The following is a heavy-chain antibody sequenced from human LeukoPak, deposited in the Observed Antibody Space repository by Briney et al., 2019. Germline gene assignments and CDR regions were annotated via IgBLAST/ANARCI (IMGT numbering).Heavy chain of an antibody. V-gene: IGHV3-66*03. Sequence: GGSLRLTCAASGFSVSSTYMSWVRQAPGKGLEWVSLIYTSGSTFYADSVMGRFTISRDNSKNTLFLQMNSLRAEDSAVYYCTRDRAGTQSWVEFNLWGQGTLVTVSS. J-gene: IGHJ5*02. D-gene: IGHD3-10*01. CDR1: GFSVSSTY. CDR3: TRDRAGTQSWVEFNL. CDR2: IYTSGST.